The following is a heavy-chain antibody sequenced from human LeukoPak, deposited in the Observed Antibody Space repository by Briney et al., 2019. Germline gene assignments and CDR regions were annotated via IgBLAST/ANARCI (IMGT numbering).Heavy chain of an antibody. CDR1: GGSISSGSYY. CDR2: IYTSGST. Sequence: SETLSLTCTVSGGSISSGSYYWSWIRQPAGKGLEWIGRIYTSGSTNYNPSLKSRVTISVDTSKNQFSLKLSSVTAADTAVYYCARERGGGSPFDYWGQGTLVTVSS. CDR3: ARERGGGSPFDY. J-gene: IGHJ4*02. V-gene: IGHV4-61*02. D-gene: IGHD4-23*01.